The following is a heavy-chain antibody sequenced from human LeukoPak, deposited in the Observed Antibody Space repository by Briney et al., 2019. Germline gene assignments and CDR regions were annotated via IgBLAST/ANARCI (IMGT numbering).Heavy chain of an antibody. CDR1: GFTFSSYA. CDR2: ISGSDGST. J-gene: IGHJ4*02. Sequence: HPGGSLRLSCAVSGFTFSSYAMSWVRQAPGRGLEWVSTISGSDGSTYYADSVKGRFTISRDNSENTVYLQMNSLRAEDTAVYYCAKDRGAVAGTVFFFDYWGQGTLVTVSS. D-gene: IGHD6-19*01. V-gene: IGHV3-23*01. CDR3: AKDRGAVAGTVFFFDY.